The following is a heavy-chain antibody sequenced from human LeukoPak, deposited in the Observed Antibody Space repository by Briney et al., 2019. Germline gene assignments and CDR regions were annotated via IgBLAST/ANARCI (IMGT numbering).Heavy chain of an antibody. CDR3: AKATTVSAAGSHFVY. D-gene: IGHD6-13*01. Sequence: PGGSLRLSCVDSGFTSSNYAMSWVRQAPGGGLEWIAAISGNGGTTYYADSVKGRFTISRDNSKNTLYLQMNSLRAEDTAVFYCAKATTVSAAGSHFVYWGQGTLVTVS. J-gene: IGHJ4*02. V-gene: IGHV3-23*01. CDR2: ISGNGGTT. CDR1: GFTSSNYA.